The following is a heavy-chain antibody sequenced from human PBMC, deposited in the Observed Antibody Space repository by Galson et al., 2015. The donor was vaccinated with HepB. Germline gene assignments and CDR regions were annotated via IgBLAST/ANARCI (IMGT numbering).Heavy chain of an antibody. D-gene: IGHD6-19*01. CDR2: IYYSGST. Sequence: ETLSLTCTVSGGSISSNSYYWGWIRQPPGKGLEWIGRIYYSGSTYYNPSLKSRVTMSVDTSKNQFSLKLNSVTAADTAVFYCARRFVSGWYAHWGQGTLVTVSS. J-gene: IGHJ5*02. CDR1: GGSISSNSYY. V-gene: IGHV4-39*01. CDR3: ARRFVSGWYAH.